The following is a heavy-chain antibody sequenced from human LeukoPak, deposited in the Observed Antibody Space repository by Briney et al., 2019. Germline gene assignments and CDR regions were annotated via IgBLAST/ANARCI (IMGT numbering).Heavy chain of an antibody. Sequence: PSETLSLTCTVSGGSISSGDYYWSWIRQPPGKGLEWIGYIYYSGSTNYNPSLKSRVTISVDTSKNQFSLKLSSVTAADTAVYYCARVRRGIFGVVSRDAFDIWGQGTMVTVSS. D-gene: IGHD3-3*01. V-gene: IGHV4-61*08. CDR2: IYYSGST. CDR3: ARVRRGIFGVVSRDAFDI. J-gene: IGHJ3*02. CDR1: GGSISSGDYY.